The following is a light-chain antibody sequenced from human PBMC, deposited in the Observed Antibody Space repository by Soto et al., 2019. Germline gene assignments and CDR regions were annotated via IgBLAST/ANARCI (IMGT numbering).Light chain of an antibody. J-gene: IGLJ2*01. CDR2: DVN. CDR3: CSYAGSYTLV. Sequence: QSALTQPRSVSGSPGQSVTLSCTGTSSDVGGYHYVSWYQHHPGKAPKIIIYDVNKRHSGVPDRFSGFKSGNTASLTISGLQTEDEADYYCCSYAGSYTLVFGGGTKLTVL. CDR1: SSDVGGYHY. V-gene: IGLV2-11*01.